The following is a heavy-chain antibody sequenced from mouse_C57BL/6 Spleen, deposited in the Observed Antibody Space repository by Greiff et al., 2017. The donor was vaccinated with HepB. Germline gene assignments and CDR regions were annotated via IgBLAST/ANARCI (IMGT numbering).Heavy chain of an antibody. CDR2: FYPGSGSI. V-gene: IGHV1-62-2*01. CDR3: ARHEEDYGSSGYAMDY. D-gene: IGHD1-1*01. Sequence: VKLQESGAELVKPGASVKLSCKASGYTFTEYTIHWVKQRSGQGLEWIGWFYPGSGSIKYNEKFKDKATLTADKSSSTVYMELSRLTSEDSAVYFCARHEEDYGSSGYAMDYWGQGTSVTVSS. J-gene: IGHJ4*01. CDR1: GYTFTEYT.